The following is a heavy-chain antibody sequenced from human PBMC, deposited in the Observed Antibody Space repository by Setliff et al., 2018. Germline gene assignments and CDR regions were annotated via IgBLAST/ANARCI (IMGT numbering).Heavy chain of an antibody. J-gene: IGHJ4*02. Sequence: PGGSLRLSCSASGFTLSTYWMNWVRQAPGKGLEWVAHIKQDGSEEYYVDSVKGRFTISRDNAKNSVYLHMDSLRPEDTAVYYCATPALSSIDYWGQGTLVTVSS. CDR3: ATPALSSIDY. D-gene: IGHD2-2*01. V-gene: IGHV3-7*03. CDR2: IKQDGSEE. CDR1: GFTLSTYW.